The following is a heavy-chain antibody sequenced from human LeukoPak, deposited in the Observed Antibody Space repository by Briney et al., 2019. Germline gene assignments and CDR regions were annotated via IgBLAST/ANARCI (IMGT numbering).Heavy chain of an antibody. D-gene: IGHD5-12*01. Sequence: SVKVSCKASGGTFSSYAISWVRQAPGQGLEWMGGIIPIFGTANYAQKFQGRVTITADESTSTAYMELSSLRSEDTAVYYCARDQQGVPTDIVATIHYYYGKDVWGKGTTVTVSS. CDR1: GGTFSSYA. J-gene: IGHJ6*04. CDR2: IIPIFGTA. V-gene: IGHV1-69*13. CDR3: ARDQQGVPTDIVATIHYYYGKDV.